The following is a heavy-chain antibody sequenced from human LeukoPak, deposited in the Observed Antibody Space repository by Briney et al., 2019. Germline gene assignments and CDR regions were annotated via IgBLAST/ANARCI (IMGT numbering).Heavy chain of an antibody. J-gene: IGHJ4*02. D-gene: IGHD6-13*01. CDR1: GYTFTNYG. V-gene: IGHV1-18*01. CDR3: ARDHSSSCQLLDY. Sequence: ASVNISCKTSGYTFTNYGITWVRQAPGQGLEWMGWRSAYNGDTKYAQTLQGRVTMTTDTSTYTAYMELRNLRSDDTAMYYCARDHSSSCQLLDYWGQGTPVTVSS. CDR2: RSAYNGDT.